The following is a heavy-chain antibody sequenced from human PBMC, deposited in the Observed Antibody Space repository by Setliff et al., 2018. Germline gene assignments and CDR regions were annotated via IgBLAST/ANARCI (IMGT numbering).Heavy chain of an antibody. CDR3: AKVGIFGEGYFDF. Sequence: GGSLRLSCAASGFTFSTYNMNWVRQAPGKGLEWVSYISFSSSTIYYADSVKGRFTISRDNAKNSLYLQMNSLRAEDTAVYYCAKVGIFGEGYFDFWGQGTLVTVSS. CDR1: GFTFSTYN. D-gene: IGHD3-3*02. J-gene: IGHJ4*02. V-gene: IGHV3-48*01. CDR2: ISFSSSTI.